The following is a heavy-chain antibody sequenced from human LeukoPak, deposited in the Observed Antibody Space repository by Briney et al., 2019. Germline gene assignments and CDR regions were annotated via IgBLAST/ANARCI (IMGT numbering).Heavy chain of an antibody. CDR3: ARGLLVGNTGYYFDY. CDR1: GGSISGYY. V-gene: IGHV4-59*01. D-gene: IGHD1-26*01. Sequence: SETLSLTCTVSGGSISGYYWTWIPQPPGKGLVWIGYLYYGGSNYSHPSLKSRVTLSVDTSKKQFSLKLSSVTAADTAVYYCARGLLVGNTGYYFDYWGQGTLVTVS. CDR2: LYYGGSN. J-gene: IGHJ4*02.